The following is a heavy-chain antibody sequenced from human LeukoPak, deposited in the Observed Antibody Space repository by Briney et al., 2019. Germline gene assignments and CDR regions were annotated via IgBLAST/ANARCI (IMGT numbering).Heavy chain of an antibody. D-gene: IGHD1-1*01. V-gene: IGHV4-59*11. J-gene: IGHJ6*03. CDR3: ARGRLERRPYYYYYMDV. Sequence: SETLSLTCNVSGASMRNHYWSWVRQPPGKGLEWIGFGYYTGNTNYNPSLKSRVTISVDTSKNQFSLKLSSVTAADTAVYYCARGRLERRPYYYYYMDVWGKGTTVTVSS. CDR1: GASMRNHY. CDR2: GYYTGNT.